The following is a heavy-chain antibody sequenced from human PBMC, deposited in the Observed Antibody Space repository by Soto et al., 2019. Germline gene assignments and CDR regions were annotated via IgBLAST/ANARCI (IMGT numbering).Heavy chain of an antibody. Sequence: QVQLVQSGAEVKKPGSSVKVSCKASGGTFSSYAISWVRQAPGQGLEWMGGIIPIFGTANYAQKFQGRVTITADESTSTPYMELSSLRSEDTAVYYWAVGDGYNETLEYSSDYWGQGTLVTVSS. D-gene: IGHD5-12*01. CDR2: IIPIFGTA. CDR1: GGTFSSYA. CDR3: AVGDGYNETLEYSSDY. V-gene: IGHV1-69*12. J-gene: IGHJ4*02.